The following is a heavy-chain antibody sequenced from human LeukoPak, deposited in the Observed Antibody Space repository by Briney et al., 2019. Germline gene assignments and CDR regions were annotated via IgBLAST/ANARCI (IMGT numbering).Heavy chain of an antibody. CDR1: GGSISSSNW. CDR2: IYHSGST. V-gene: IGHV4-4*02. J-gene: IGHJ4*02. D-gene: IGHD6-19*01. CDR3: ARDWPGGSSGH. Sequence: PSETLSLTCAVSGGSISSSNWWSWARQPPGKGLEWIGEIYHSGSTNYNPSLKGRVTISVDKSKNQFSLKLSSVTAADTAVYYCARDWPGGSSGHWGQGTLVTVSS.